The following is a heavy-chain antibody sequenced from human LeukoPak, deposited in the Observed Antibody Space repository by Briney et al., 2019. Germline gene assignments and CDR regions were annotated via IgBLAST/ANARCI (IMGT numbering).Heavy chain of an antibody. CDR2: ISGSGGVT. V-gene: IGHV3-23*01. J-gene: IGHJ4*02. CDR1: GFTFSSYA. D-gene: IGHD1-26*01. Sequence: SRGSLRLSCAASGFTFSSYAMNWVRQAPGKGLEWVSVISGSGGVTYYADSVKGRFTISRDNSKNTLYLQMNSLRGDDTAIYYCAKASWEGVTTTYFDYWGQGTLVPVSS. CDR3: AKASWEGVTTTYFDY.